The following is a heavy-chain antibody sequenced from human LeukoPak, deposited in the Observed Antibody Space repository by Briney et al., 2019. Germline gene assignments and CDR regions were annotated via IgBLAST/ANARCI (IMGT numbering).Heavy chain of an antibody. CDR2: MNPNSGNT. CDR1: GYTFTSYD. J-gene: IGHJ5*02. CDR3: ARGDSSGWYSWFDP. D-gene: IGHD6-19*01. V-gene: IGHV1-8*01. Sequence: ASVTVSCKASGYTFTSYDINWVRQAPGQGLEWMGWMNPNSGNTGYAQKFQGRVTMTRNTSINTAYMELSSLRSEDTAVYYCARGDSSGWYSWFDPWGQGTLVTVSS.